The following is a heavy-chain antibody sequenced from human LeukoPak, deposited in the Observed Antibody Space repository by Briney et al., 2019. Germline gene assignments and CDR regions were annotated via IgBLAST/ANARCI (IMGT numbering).Heavy chain of an antibody. J-gene: IGHJ4*02. V-gene: IGHV1-18*01. CDR2: ISAYNGNT. Sequence: ASVKLSCKASGYTFTSYDINWVRQAPGQGLEWMGWISAYNGNTNSAQKSQVRVTMTTDTSTITAHMELRSLTSDDTAVYYCARQGYSGHSQGAADYWGEGTLVTVSS. D-gene: IGHD4-23*01. CDR3: ARQGYSGHSQGAADY. CDR1: GYTFTSYD.